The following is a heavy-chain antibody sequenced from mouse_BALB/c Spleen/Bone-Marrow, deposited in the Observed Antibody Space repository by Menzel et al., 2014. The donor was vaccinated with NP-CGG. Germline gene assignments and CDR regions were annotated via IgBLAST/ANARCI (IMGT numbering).Heavy chain of an antibody. CDR1: GFSIKDYY. J-gene: IGHJ2*01. D-gene: IGHD1-1*01. CDR2: IDPGNGNT. V-gene: IGHV14-1*02. Sequence: EVQLQQSGAELVRPGALVKLSCKASGFSIKDYYMHWVKQRPEQGLEWIGWIDPGNGNTIYDPKFQGKASITADTSSNTAYLQLSSLTSEDTAVYYCASYYGSSYDYFDYWGQGTTLTVSS. CDR3: ASYYGSSYDYFDY.